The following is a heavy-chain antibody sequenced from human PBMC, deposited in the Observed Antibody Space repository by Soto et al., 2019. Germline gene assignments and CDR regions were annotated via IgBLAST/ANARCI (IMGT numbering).Heavy chain of an antibody. CDR3: ARDASSGYDYVGYWFDP. CDR1: GFTFSSYG. CDR2: IWYDGSNK. J-gene: IGHJ5*02. V-gene: IGHV3-33*01. Sequence: PGGSLRLSCAASGFTFSSYGMHWVRQAPGKGLEWVAVIWYDGSNKYYADSVKGRFTISRDNSTSTAYMELRSLRSDDTAVYYCARDASSGYDYVGYWFDPWGQGTLVTAPQ. D-gene: IGHD5-12*01.